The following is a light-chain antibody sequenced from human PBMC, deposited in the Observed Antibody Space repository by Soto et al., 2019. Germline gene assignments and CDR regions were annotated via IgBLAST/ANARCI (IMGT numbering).Light chain of an antibody. V-gene: IGKV3-15*01. Sequence: EIEMSQSPATLSVSPGERATLSCRASQSVSSNLAWYQQKPGQAPRLLIYGASTTATGIPARFSGSGSGTKFTPHISSLLSEDFGVYYCQHYNKLPPWTFGQGTKVDI. J-gene: IGKJ1*01. CDR3: QHYNKLPPWT. CDR2: GAS. CDR1: QSVSSN.